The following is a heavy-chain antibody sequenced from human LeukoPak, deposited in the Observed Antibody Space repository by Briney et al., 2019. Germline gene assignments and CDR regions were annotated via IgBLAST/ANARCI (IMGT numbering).Heavy chain of an antibody. D-gene: IGHD3-3*01. Sequence: PSETLSLTCAVYGGSFSGYYWSWIRQPPGKGLEWIGEINHSGSTNYNPSLKSRVTISVDTSKNQFSLKLSSATAADTAVYYCARLIALHRDFWSGYYNWFDPWGQGTLVTVSS. CDR2: INHSGST. CDR1: GGSFSGYY. V-gene: IGHV4-34*01. CDR3: ARLIALHRDFWSGYYNWFDP. J-gene: IGHJ5*02.